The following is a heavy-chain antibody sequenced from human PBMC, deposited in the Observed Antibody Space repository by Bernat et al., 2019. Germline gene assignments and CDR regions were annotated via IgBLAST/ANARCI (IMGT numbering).Heavy chain of an antibody. V-gene: IGHV3-33*01. J-gene: IGHJ6*02. Sequence: QVQLVESGGGVVQPGRSLRLSCAASGFTFSSYGMHWVRQAPGKGLEWVAVIWYDGSNKYYADSVKGRFTISRGNSKNTLYLQMNSLRAEDTAVYYCAREPTSPIQLDKAIGYYYYGMDVWGQGTTVTVSS. CDR3: AREPTSPIQLDKAIGYYYYGMDV. D-gene: IGHD5-18*01. CDR2: IWYDGSNK. CDR1: GFTFSSYG.